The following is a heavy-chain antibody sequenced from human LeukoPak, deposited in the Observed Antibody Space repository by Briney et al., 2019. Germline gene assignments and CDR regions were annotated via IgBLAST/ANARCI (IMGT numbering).Heavy chain of an antibody. CDR3: ARGDPTGLLWFGELFLGDY. D-gene: IGHD3-10*01. CDR1: GYTFTSYD. J-gene: IGHJ4*02. V-gene: IGHV1-8*01. CDR2: MNPNSGNT. Sequence: ASVKVSCKASGYTFTSYDINWVRQATGQGLEWMGWMNPNSGNTGYAQKFQGRVTMTRNTSISTAYMELSSLRSEDTAVYYCARGDPTGLLWFGELFLGDYWGQGTLVTVSS.